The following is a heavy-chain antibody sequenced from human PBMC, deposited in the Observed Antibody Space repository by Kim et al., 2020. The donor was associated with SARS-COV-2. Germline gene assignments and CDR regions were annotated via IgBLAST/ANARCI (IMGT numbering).Heavy chain of an antibody. J-gene: IGHJ1*01. CDR2: ISAYNGNT. D-gene: IGHD6-19*01. Sequence: ASVKVSCKASGYTFTSYGISWVRQAPGQGLEWMGWISAYNGNTNYAQKLQGRVTMTTDTSTSTAYMELRSLRSDDTAVYYCARSFFGSSGPGYFQHWGQGTLVTVSS. V-gene: IGHV1-18*01. CDR1: GYTFTSYG. CDR3: ARSFFGSSGPGYFQH.